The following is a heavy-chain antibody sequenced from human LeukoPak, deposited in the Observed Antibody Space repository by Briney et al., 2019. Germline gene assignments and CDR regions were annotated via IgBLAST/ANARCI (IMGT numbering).Heavy chain of an antibody. Sequence: PGGSLRLSCAASGFTFSSYAMHWVRQAPGKGLEWVAVISYDGSNKYYADSVKGRFTISRDNSKNTLYLQMNSLRAEDTAVYYCARAALYGPFDYWGQGTLVTVSS. CDR3: ARAALYGPFDY. J-gene: IGHJ4*02. CDR2: ISYDGSNK. V-gene: IGHV3-30-3*01. D-gene: IGHD3-3*01. CDR1: GFTFSSYA.